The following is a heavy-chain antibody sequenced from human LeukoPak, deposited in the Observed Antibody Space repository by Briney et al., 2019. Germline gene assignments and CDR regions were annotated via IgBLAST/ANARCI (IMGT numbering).Heavy chain of an antibody. V-gene: IGHV3-48*01. CDR2: ISSSSSTI. Sequence: GGSLRLSCAASGFTFSSYEMNWVRQAPGKGLEWVSYISSSSSTIYYADSVKGRFTISRDNAKNSLYLQMNSLRAEDTAVYYCTHTHSSSSFLFDYWGQGTLVTVSS. D-gene: IGHD6-6*01. CDR3: THTHSSSSFLFDY. J-gene: IGHJ4*02. CDR1: GFTFSSYE.